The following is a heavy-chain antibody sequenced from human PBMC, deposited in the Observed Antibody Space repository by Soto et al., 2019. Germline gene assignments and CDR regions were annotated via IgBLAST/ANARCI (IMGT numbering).Heavy chain of an antibody. V-gene: IGHV5-10-1*01. CDR1: GYSFTIYW. CDR3: ARCSGSYCSFDP. CDR2: IDPSDSYT. J-gene: IGHJ5*02. D-gene: IGHD3-10*01. Sequence: GESLKISCKGSGYSFTIYWIRWVRQMPGKGLEWMGRIDPSDSYTNYSPSFQGHVTISADKSISTAYLQWSSLKASDTAMYYCARCSGSYCSFDPWGQGTLVTVSS.